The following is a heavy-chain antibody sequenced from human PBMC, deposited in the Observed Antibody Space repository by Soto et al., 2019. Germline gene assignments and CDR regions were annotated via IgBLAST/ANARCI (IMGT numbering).Heavy chain of an antibody. CDR3: VKGRSSGYSGTYDTFDI. J-gene: IGHJ3*02. D-gene: IGHD3-22*01. CDR1: GFTFSSYA. CDR2: ISVSGDRT. V-gene: IGHV3-23*01. Sequence: GSLRLSCGASGFTFSSYAMSWVRQAPGKGLEWVSSISVSGDRTYYADSVKGRFTISRDNSKNTLYLQMSSLRADDTAVYYCVKGRSSGYSGTYDTFDIWGQGTMVTVSS.